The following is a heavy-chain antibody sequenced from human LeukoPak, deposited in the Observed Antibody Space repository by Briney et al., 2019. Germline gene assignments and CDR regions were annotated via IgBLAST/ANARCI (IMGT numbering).Heavy chain of an antibody. CDR3: ARDNSHYYGSGSSNWFDP. V-gene: IGHV4-59*01. D-gene: IGHD3-10*01. J-gene: IGHJ5*02. CDR1: GGSISSYY. Sequence: SETLSLTCTVSGGSISSYYWSWIRQPPGKGLEWIGYIYYSGSTNYNPSLKSRVTISEDTSKNQFSLKLSSVTAADTAVYYCARDNSHYYGSGSSNWFDPWGQGTLVTVSS. CDR2: IYYSGST.